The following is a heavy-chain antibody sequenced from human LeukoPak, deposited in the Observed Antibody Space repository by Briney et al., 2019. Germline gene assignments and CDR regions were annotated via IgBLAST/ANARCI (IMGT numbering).Heavy chain of an antibody. V-gene: IGHV4-34*01. J-gene: IGHJ4*02. CDR1: GGSFSGYY. D-gene: IGHD4-17*01. CDR3: TRNGYYSADY. CDR2: IHHSGRT. Sequence: SETLSLTCAVYGGSFSGYYWSWIRQPPGKGLEWIAEIHHSGRTNYNPSLKSRVTISVDKSRNQFSVMLTPVSAADTAVYYCTRNGYYSADYWGQGTLVTVSS.